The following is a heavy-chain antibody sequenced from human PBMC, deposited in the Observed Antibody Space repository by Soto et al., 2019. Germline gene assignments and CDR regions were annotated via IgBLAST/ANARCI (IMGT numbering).Heavy chain of an antibody. CDR2: IGTAGDT. J-gene: IGHJ6*02. D-gene: IGHD3-22*01. CDR1: GFTFSSYD. V-gene: IGHV3-13*01. Sequence: GGSLRLSCAASGFTFSSYDMHWVRQATGKGLEWVSAIGTAGDTYYPGSVKGRFTISRENAKNSLYLQMNSLRAEGTAVYYCARENYYDSSGYDYAGIANYYYGMDVWGQGTTVTVSS. CDR3: ARENYYDSSGYDYAGIANYYYGMDV.